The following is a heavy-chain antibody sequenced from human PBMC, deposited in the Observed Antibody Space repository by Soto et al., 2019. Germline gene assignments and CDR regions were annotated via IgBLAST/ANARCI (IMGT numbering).Heavy chain of an antibody. CDR3: ASTRLHDY. Sequence: EVQLVESGGGLVQPGESLRLSCAVSGFNFSVYWMSWVRQAPGKGLEWVANIKEDGSEKYYVDSVKGRFTISRDNAKXXXXXXXXGLRAEDTAVYYCASTRLHDYWGQGTLVTVSS. CDR1: GFNFSVYW. V-gene: IGHV3-7*01. J-gene: IGHJ4*02. CDR2: IKEDGSEK. D-gene: IGHD4-4*01.